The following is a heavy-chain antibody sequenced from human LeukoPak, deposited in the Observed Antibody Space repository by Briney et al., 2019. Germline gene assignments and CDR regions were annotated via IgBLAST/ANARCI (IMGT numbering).Heavy chain of an antibody. V-gene: IGHV4-59*08. CDR2: IYYTGNT. Sequence: PSETLSLTCTVSGGSISSSYWSWIRQPPGKGLEWIGYIYYTGNTNYNPSLKSRVTISVDTSKNQFSLKLTSVTATDTAVYYCARLPAWYGAGPDDWGQGTLVTVSS. CDR3: ARLPAWYGAGPDD. D-gene: IGHD6-13*01. CDR1: GGSISSSY. J-gene: IGHJ4*02.